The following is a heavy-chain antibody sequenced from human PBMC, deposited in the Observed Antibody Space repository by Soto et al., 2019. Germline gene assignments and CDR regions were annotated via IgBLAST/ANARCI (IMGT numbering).Heavy chain of an antibody. V-gene: IGHV4-39*01. J-gene: IGHJ3*02. CDR2: IYYSGNT. CDR1: GGSISSFSYY. Sequence: QLQLQESGPGLVKPSETLSLTCTVSGGSISSFSYYWGWIRQPPGKGLEWIGSIYYSGNTYYNPSSRSRVLLAVDTSKTQFSLKLSSVTAADTAVYYCARPQRAWSTMVRGVDPPHYAFDIWGQGTMVTVSS. D-gene: IGHD3-10*01. CDR3: ARPQRAWSTMVRGVDPPHYAFDI.